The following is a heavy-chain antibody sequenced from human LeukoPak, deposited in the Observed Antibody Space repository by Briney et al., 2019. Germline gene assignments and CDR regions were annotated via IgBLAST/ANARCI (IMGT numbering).Heavy chain of an antibody. CDR2: ISGSGGST. Sequence: PGGSLRLSCAASGFTFSSYAMSWVRQAPGKGLEWVSTISGSGGSTYYADSVKGRFTISRDNSKNTLYLQMDSLRAEDTAVYYCARDLGGSPFDYWGQGTLVTVSS. J-gene: IGHJ4*02. CDR1: GFTFSSYA. CDR3: ARDLGGSPFDY. V-gene: IGHV3-23*01. D-gene: IGHD1-26*01.